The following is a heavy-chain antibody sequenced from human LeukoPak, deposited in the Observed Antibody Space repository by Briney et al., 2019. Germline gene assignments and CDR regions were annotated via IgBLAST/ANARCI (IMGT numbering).Heavy chain of an antibody. Sequence: PSETLSLTCTVSGGSISSYYWSWIRQPPGKGLEWIGYIYYSGSTNYNPSLKSRVAISVDTSKNQFSLKLSSVTAADTAVYYCARAKLWFGELLSNYFDYWGQGTLVTVSS. V-gene: IGHV4-59*01. CDR3: ARAKLWFGELLSNYFDY. CDR1: GGSISSYY. D-gene: IGHD3-10*01. CDR2: IYYSGST. J-gene: IGHJ4*02.